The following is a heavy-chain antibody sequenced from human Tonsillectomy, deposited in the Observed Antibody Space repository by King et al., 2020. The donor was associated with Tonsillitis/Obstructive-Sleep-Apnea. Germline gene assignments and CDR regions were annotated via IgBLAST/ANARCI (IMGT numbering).Heavy chain of an antibody. CDR1: GGSISSSSYS. CDR3: ARPNWRRDWYFDL. CDR2: IYYSGST. V-gene: IGHV4-39*01. J-gene: IGHJ2*01. Sequence: QLQESGPGLVKPSETLSLTCTVSGGSISSSSYSWGWIRQPPGKGLEWIGSIYYSGSTYYNPSLKSRVTISVDTSKNQFSLKLSSVTAADTAVYYCARPNWRRDWYFDLWGRGTLVTVSS. D-gene: IGHD1-20*01.